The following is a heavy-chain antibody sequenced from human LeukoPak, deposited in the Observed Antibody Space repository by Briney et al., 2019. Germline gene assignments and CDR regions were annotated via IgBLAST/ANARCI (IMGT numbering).Heavy chain of an antibody. CDR1: GVSISSYY. J-gene: IGHJ4*02. Sequence: NPSETLSLTCTVSGVSISSYYWSWIRQPPGKGLEWIGYIYYSGGINYNPSLKSRVTISVDTSKNQFSLKLSSLTATAPDLDSCTGVGFSVSGSYLSPSDYWGQGTLVTVSS. V-gene: IGHV4-59*08. D-gene: IGHD1-26*01. CDR3: TGVGFSVSGSYLSPSDY. CDR2: IYYSGGI.